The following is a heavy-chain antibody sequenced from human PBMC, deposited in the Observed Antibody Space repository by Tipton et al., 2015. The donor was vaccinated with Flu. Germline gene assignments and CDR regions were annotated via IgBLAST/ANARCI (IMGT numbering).Heavy chain of an antibody. V-gene: IGHV4-34*01. J-gene: IGHJ6*02. CDR2: INHSGST. CDR3: ARASVVVAAKWYYYYGMDV. CDR1: GGSFSGYY. D-gene: IGHD2-15*01. Sequence: TLSLTCAVYGGSFSGYYWSWIRQPPGKGLEWIGEINHSGSTNYNPSLKSRVTISVDTSKNQFSLKLSSVTAADTAVYYCARASVVVAAKWYYYYGMDVWGQGTTVTVSS.